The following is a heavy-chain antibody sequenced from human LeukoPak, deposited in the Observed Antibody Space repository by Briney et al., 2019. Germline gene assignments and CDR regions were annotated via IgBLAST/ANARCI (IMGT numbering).Heavy chain of an antibody. J-gene: IGHJ4*02. CDR1: GGSFSGYY. CDR3: ARASGSYLD. Sequence: SETLSLTCAVYGGSFSGYYWSWIRQPPGKGLEWIGEINHSGSTNYNPSLKSRVTISVDTSKNQFSLKLSSVTAADTSVYFCARASGSYLDWGQGTLVTVSS. V-gene: IGHV4-34*01. D-gene: IGHD1-26*01. CDR2: INHSGST.